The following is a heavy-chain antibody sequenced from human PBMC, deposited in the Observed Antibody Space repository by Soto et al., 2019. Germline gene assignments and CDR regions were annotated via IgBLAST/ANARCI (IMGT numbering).Heavy chain of an antibody. CDR2: IYSGNGNI. CDR3: ARKDYFDY. Sequence: VKVSCKTSGYSFTDYAMHWVRQAPGQRLEWMGWIYSGNGNINYSQIFQGRVTITRDTFASTDYMELSCLRSEYTAVYYCARKDYFDYWGQGTLVTVSS. J-gene: IGHJ4*02. CDR1: GYSFTDYA. V-gene: IGHV1-3*01.